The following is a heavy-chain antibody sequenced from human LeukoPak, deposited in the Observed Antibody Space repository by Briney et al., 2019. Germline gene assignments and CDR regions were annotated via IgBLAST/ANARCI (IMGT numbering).Heavy chain of an antibody. Sequence: GGSLRLSCAASGFTFSTFWMTWVRQAPGKGLEWVASIKYDGSEKYYVDSVKGRFTISRDNAKNSLYLQMNSLRAEDTALYYCAKDIGSRTDNFDYWGPGTLVTVSS. D-gene: IGHD2-15*01. CDR1: GFTFSTFW. V-gene: IGHV3-7*03. J-gene: IGHJ4*02. CDR2: IKYDGSEK. CDR3: AKDIGSRTDNFDY.